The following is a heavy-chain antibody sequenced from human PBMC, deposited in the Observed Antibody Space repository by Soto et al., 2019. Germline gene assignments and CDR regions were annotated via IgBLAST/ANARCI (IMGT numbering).Heavy chain of an antibody. J-gene: IGHJ4*02. D-gene: IGHD3-9*01. CDR1: GRTFSAYY. CDR2: INHSGST. V-gene: IGHV4-34*01. Sequence: PSEALSPASNSYGRTFSAYYWSRIRQPPGKGLEWIGEINHSGSTNYNPSLKSRVTISVDTSKNQFSLKLSSVTAADTAVYYCARELRKRYSDWLPDGYWGQG. CDR3: ARELRKRYSDWLPDGY.